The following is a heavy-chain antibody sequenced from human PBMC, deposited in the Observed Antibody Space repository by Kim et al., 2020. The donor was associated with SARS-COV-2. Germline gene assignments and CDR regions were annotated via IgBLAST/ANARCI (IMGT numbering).Heavy chain of an antibody. Sequence: GGSLRLSCAASGFTFSSYAMHWVRQAPGKGLEWVAVISYDGSNKYYADSVKGRFTISRDNSKNTLYLQMNSLRAEDTAVYYCAREFGDYVWGSYRYFHY. CDR1: GFTFSSYA. CDR2: ISYDGSNK. CDR3: AREFGDYVWGSYRYFHY. J-gene: IGHJ6*01. D-gene: IGHD3-16*02. V-gene: IGHV3-30-3*01.